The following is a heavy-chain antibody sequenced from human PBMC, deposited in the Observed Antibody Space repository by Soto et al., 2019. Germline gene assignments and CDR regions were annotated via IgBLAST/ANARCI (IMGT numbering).Heavy chain of an antibody. CDR3: ARYVVVPAATISRFDP. D-gene: IGHD2-2*01. CDR2: IYYSGGT. J-gene: IGHJ5*02. V-gene: IGHV4-31*03. Sequence: SETLSLTCTVSGGSISSGGYYWSWIRQHPGKGLEWIGYIYYSGGTYYNPSLKSRVTISVDTSKNQFSLKLSSVTAADTAVYYCARYVVVPAATISRFDPWGQGTLVTVYS. CDR1: GGSISSGGYY.